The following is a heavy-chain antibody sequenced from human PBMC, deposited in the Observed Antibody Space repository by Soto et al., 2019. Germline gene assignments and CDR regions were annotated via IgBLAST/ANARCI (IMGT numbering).Heavy chain of an antibody. CDR2: IIPIFGTA. D-gene: IGHD2-15*01. Sequence: SVKVSCKASGGTFSSYAISWARQAPGQGLEWMGGIIPIFGTANYAQKFQGRVTITADESTSTAYMELSSLRSEDTAVYYCARGPVDCSGGSCYSNYWGQGTLVTVSS. CDR1: GGTFSSYA. CDR3: ARGPVDCSGGSCYSNY. V-gene: IGHV1-69*13. J-gene: IGHJ4*02.